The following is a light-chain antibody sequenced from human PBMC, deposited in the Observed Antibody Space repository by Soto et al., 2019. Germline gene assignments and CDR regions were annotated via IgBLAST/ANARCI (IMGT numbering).Light chain of an antibody. Sequence: EIVLTQSPATLSLSPGERATLSCRASQSVSSYLAWYQQKPGQAPRLLIYDASNRATGIPARFSASGSGTDFTLTISSLEPEDFAVYYCQQYGGSPRTFGQGTKVDIK. CDR2: DAS. J-gene: IGKJ1*01. V-gene: IGKV3-11*01. CDR1: QSVSSY. CDR3: QQYGGSPRT.